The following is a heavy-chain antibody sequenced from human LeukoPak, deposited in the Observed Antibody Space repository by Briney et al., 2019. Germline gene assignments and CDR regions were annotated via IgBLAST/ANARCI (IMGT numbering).Heavy chain of an antibody. V-gene: IGHV3-33*06. D-gene: IGHD5-18*01. CDR3: AKAVGSGYSYGAGYFQH. CDR1: GFTFSIYG. CDR2: IWYDGSNK. J-gene: IGHJ1*01. Sequence: PGGSLRLSCAASGFTFSIYGIHWVRQAPGKGLEWVAVIWYDGSNKYYADSVKGRFTIFRDNSKNTLYLQMNSLRAGVTDLYYCAKAVGSGYSYGAGYFQHWGQGTLVTVSS.